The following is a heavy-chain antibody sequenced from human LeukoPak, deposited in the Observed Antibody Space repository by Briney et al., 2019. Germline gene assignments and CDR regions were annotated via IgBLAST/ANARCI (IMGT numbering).Heavy chain of an antibody. CDR1: GFTFSYHW. J-gene: IGHJ4*02. CDR2: IDGGGSST. CDR3: AKDNYYDSSAFVDY. V-gene: IGHV3-74*01. Sequence: GGSLRLSCTASGFTFSYHWMHWVRQVPGKGLVWISRIDGGGSSTSYADSVKGRFSISRDNSKSTLYLQMSSLRAEDTAVYYCAKDNYYDSSAFVDYWGQGTLVTVSS. D-gene: IGHD3-22*01.